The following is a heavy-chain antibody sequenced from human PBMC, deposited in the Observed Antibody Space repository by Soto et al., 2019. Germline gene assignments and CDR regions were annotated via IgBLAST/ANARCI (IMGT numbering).Heavy chain of an antibody. J-gene: IGHJ3*01. Sequence: LQQWGAGLLKPSETLSLTCGVYAGSFSGFYWTWIRQPPGQGLEWIGEINHGGSTNQHPSLKSRLTMSVDTAKNQFSLKLSSVTAADTAVYFCARGDTVTGKNVFDLWGQGTMVTVSS. CDR1: AGSFSGFY. CDR3: ARGDTVTGKNVFDL. CDR2: INHGGST. D-gene: IGHD2-21*02. V-gene: IGHV4-34*02.